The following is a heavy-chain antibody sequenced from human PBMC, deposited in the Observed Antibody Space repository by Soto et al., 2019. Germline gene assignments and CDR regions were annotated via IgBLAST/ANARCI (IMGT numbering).Heavy chain of an antibody. CDR3: ATWRGGYTYGLDH. V-gene: IGHV3-74*01. CDR2: ILNDGTTT. CDR1: GFTFSSQW. D-gene: IGHD5-18*01. J-gene: IGHJ4*02. Sequence: LRLSCTASGFTFSSQWLHWVRQAPGKGLMWISRILNDGTTTNYADSVKGRFTVSRDNAKKTMSLQMNNLRAEDTAVYYCATWRGGYTYGLDHWGQGTPVTVSS.